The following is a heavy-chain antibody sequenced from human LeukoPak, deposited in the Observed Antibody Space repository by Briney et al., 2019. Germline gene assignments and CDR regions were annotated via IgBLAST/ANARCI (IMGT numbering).Heavy chain of an antibody. CDR2: ISAYNGNT. D-gene: IGHD6-13*01. J-gene: IGHJ5*02. CDR1: GYTFTSYG. V-gene: IGHV1-18*04. CDR3: ARDADPNIAAAGTIIPFDP. Sequence: ASVKVSCKASGYTFTSYGISWVRQAPGQGLEWMGWISAYNGNTNYAQKLQGRVTMTTDTSTSTAYMELRSLRSDDTAVYYRARDADPNIAAAGTIIPFDPWGQGTLVTVSS.